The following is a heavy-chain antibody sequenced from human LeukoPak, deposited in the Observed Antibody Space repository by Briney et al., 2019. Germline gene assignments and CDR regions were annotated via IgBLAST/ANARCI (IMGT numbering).Heavy chain of an antibody. CDR1: GYSFTNYW. J-gene: IGHJ4*02. V-gene: IGHV5-51*01. CDR3: ERSRSRGYYRQFNNYFDY. D-gene: IGHD3-22*01. CDR2: IYPSSCGT. Sequence: GASLKFCCESAGYSFTNYWICWGRQMPGKGLEWMGIIYPSSCGTRYNQSFQGKVTITVSKDNSNAYLHWRILKAWDAAMYYCERSRSRGYYRQFNNYFDYWGQGTLVTVSS.